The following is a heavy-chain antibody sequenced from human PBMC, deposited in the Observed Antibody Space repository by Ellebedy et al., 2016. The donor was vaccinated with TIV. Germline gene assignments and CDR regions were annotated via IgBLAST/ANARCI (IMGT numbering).Heavy chain of an antibody. Sequence: GGSLRLXXAASGFTFSSHHMVWVRQAPGKGLESVASISASGDRTYYADSVKGRFTISRDNSKNTLYLQMNSLRAEDTAVYYCARARLDWNWFDPWGQGTLVTVSS. CDR2: ISASGDRT. V-gene: IGHV3-23*01. J-gene: IGHJ5*02. D-gene: IGHD3-9*01. CDR1: GFTFSSHH. CDR3: ARARLDWNWFDP.